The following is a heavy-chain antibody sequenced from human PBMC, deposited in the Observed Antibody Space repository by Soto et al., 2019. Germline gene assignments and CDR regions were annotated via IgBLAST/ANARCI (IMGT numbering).Heavy chain of an antibody. Sequence: SVKVSCKASGRTFSSYAINSLRQAPGQGLEWMGRIITIFGTANYAQKFQGRVTITADESTSTAYMELSSLRSEDTAVYYCARDVNIVVVQAAMLPTSPYNWFDPWGQGTLVTVSS. CDR3: ARDVNIVVVQAAMLPTSPYNWFDP. J-gene: IGHJ5*02. CDR1: GRTFSSYA. D-gene: IGHD2-2*01. CDR2: IITIFGTA. V-gene: IGHV1-69*13.